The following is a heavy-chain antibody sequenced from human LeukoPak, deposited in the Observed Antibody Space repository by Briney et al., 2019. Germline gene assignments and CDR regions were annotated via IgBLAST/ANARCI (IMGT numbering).Heavy chain of an antibody. CDR3: ARLVGIVATGSYYFDC. J-gene: IGHJ4*02. Sequence: GESLKISCKGSGYTFTSYWIGWVRQMPGKGLEWMGMVYPGDSDTRYSPSFQGQATISADKSISTAYLQWSSLKASDTAMYYCARLVGIVATGSYYFDCWGQGTLVTVSS. V-gene: IGHV5-51*01. CDR2: VYPGDSDT. CDR1: GYTFTSYW. D-gene: IGHD5-12*01.